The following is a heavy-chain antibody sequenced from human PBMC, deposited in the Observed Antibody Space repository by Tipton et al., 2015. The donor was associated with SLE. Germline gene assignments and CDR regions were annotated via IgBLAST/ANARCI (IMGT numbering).Heavy chain of an antibody. Sequence: SLRLSCAASGLTFSSYGMHWVRQAPGKGLEWVAVIWYDGSNKYYADSVKGRFTISRDNSKNTLYLQMNSLRAEDTAVYYCAKGEQWLPDYWGQGTLVTVSS. D-gene: IGHD6-19*01. V-gene: IGHV3-33*06. CDR1: GLTFSSYG. J-gene: IGHJ4*02. CDR3: AKGEQWLPDY. CDR2: IWYDGSNK.